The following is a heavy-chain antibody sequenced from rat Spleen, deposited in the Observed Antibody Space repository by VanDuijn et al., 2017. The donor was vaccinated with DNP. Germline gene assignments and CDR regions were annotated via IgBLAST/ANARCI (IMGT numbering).Heavy chain of an antibody. CDR1: GYSITSNY. CDR2: ISYSGST. Sequence: EVQFQESGPGLVKSSQSLSLTCSVTGYSITSNYWAWIRKFTGNKMEWMGYISYSGSTGFNPSLKSRISITRDTSKNQFFLQLNSVTTEDTATYYCARGPSFDYWGQGVMVTVSS. J-gene: IGHJ2*01. CDR3: ARGPSFDY. V-gene: IGHV3-1*01. D-gene: IGHD3-1*01.